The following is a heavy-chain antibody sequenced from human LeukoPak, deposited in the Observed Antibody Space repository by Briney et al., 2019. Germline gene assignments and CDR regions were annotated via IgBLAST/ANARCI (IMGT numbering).Heavy chain of an antibody. CDR3: ARASWEPRYDY. Sequence: SETLSLTCAVYGGSFSGYYWSWIRQPAGKGLEWIGRIYTSGSTNYNPSLKSRVTMSVDTSKNQFSLKLSSVTAADTAVYYCARASWEPRYDYWGQGTLVTVSS. CDR1: GGSFSGYY. CDR2: IYTSGST. J-gene: IGHJ4*02. V-gene: IGHV4-59*10. D-gene: IGHD1-26*01.